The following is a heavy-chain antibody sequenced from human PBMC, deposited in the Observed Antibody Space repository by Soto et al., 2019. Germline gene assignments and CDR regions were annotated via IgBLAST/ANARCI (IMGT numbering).Heavy chain of an antibody. CDR2: VFYTGTT. Sequence: SETLSLTCTVSGGSISSTTHHWVWVRQPPGKGLEWIASVFYTGTTYYTPSLKSRVIISVDTSKNQFSLRLSSVTAADTAIYYCARESKISPTDWGQGTLVT. J-gene: IGHJ4*02. CDR1: GGSISSTTHH. CDR3: ARESKISPTD. V-gene: IGHV4-39*02.